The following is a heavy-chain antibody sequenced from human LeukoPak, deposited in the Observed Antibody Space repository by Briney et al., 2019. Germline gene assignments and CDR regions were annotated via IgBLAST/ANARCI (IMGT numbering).Heavy chain of an antibody. V-gene: IGHV3-30*04. J-gene: IGHJ4*02. CDR1: RFTFSSYS. CDR2: LSYDGTHK. D-gene: IGHD5-18*01. CDR3: ASGAGGYSYGYPDS. Sequence: PGGSLRLSCTASRFTFSSYSMHWVRQAPGKGLEWVAVLSYDGTHKYYTDSVKVQFTISRDNSKNTLYLQMNSLRPEDTAVYFCASGAGGYSYGYPDSWGQGTLVTVSS.